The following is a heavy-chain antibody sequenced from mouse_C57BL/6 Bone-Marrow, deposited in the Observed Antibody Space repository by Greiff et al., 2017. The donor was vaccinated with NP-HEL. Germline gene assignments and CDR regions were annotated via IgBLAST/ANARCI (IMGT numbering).Heavy chain of an antibody. Sequence: QVQLKQPGAELVRPGSSVKLSCKASGYTFTSYWMHWVKQRPIQGLEWIGNIDPSDSETHYNQKFKDKATLTVDKSSSTAYMQLSSLTSEDSAVYYCARTPHYYYGSSYWYYYAMDYWGQGTSVTVSS. CDR1: GYTFTSYW. CDR3: ARTPHYYYGSSYWYYYAMDY. CDR2: IDPSDSET. V-gene: IGHV1-52*01. J-gene: IGHJ4*01. D-gene: IGHD1-1*01.